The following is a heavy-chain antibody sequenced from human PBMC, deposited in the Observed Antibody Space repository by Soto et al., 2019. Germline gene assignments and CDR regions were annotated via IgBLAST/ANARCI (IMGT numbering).Heavy chain of an antibody. Sequence: QVQLVESGGGVVQPGRSLRLSCAASGFTFSSYGMHWVRQAPGKGLEWVAVISYDGSNKYYADSVKGRFTISRDNSKNALYLQMISLRAEDPAVYYCVIGGGSGWVGWTGYWGQGTLVTVSS. CDR2: ISYDGSNK. CDR3: VIGGGSGWVGWTGY. CDR1: GFTFSSYG. D-gene: IGHD6-19*01. V-gene: IGHV3-30*03. J-gene: IGHJ4*02.